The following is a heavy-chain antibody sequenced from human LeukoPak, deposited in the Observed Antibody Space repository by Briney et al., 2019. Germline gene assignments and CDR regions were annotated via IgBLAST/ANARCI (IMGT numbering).Heavy chain of an antibody. J-gene: IGHJ5*02. CDR1: GYSISSGYY. CDR2: IYHSGST. Sequence: KTSETLSLTCAVSGYSISSGYYWGWIRQPPGKGLEWIGSIYHSGSTYYNPSLKSRVTISVDTSKNQFSLKLSSVTAADTAMYYCARRGYGGFDPWGQGTLVTVSS. D-gene: IGHD4-17*01. CDR3: ARRGYGGFDP. V-gene: IGHV4-38-2*01.